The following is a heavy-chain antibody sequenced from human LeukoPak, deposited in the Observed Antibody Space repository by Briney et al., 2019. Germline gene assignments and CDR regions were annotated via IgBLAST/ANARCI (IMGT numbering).Heavy chain of an antibody. CDR1: GFSLSSYA. CDR2: TSSSDSGT. CDR3: ARDLMGIAYRGAFYY. J-gene: IGHJ4*02. D-gene: IGHD6-13*01. Sequence: GGSLRLSCAASGFSLSSYAMSWVRRAPGKGLEWVSATSSSDSGTYYADSVRGRFTISRDNAKNSLYLQMNSLRAEDTAVYYCARDLMGIAYRGAFYYWGQGTLVTVSS. V-gene: IGHV3-23*01.